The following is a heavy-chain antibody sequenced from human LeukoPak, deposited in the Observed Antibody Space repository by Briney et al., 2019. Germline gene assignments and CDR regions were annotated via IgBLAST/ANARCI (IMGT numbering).Heavy chain of an antibody. CDR1: GFTFSSYG. J-gene: IGHJ5*02. Sequence: GGSLRLSCAASGFTFSSYGMSWVRQAPGKGLEWVSAISGSGGSTNYADSVKGRFTISRDNSKNTLYLQMNSLRAEDTAVYYCAKPPGLRRLDPWGQGTLVTVSS. CDR3: AKPPGLRRLDP. V-gene: IGHV3-23*01. CDR2: ISGSGGST. D-gene: IGHD5-12*01.